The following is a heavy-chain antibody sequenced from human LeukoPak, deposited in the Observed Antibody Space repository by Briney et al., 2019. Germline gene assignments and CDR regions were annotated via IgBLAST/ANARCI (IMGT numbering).Heavy chain of an antibody. V-gene: IGHV3-30*18. CDR3: AKDLSGNYKAYFDY. Sequence: GGSLRLSCAAAGFTFSTNDIHWVRQTPGKGLEWVAVISSDGSTKYYAESVKGRFTISRDNFKNTLYLQMNSLRAEDTAVYYCAKDLSGNYKAYFDYWGQGTLVTVSS. J-gene: IGHJ4*02. D-gene: IGHD1-26*01. CDR1: GFTFSTND. CDR2: ISSDGSTK.